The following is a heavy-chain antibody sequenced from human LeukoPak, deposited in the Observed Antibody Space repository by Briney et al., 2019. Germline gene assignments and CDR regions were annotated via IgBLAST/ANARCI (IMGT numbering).Heavy chain of an antibody. CDR3: ARDQKSYYGSGTDAFDI. CDR2: IKQDGSEK. Sequence: GGSLRLSCAASGFTFSSYWMSWVRQAPGKGLEWVANIKQDGSEKYYVDSVKGRFTISRDNAKNSLYLQMNSMRAEDTAVYYCARDQKSYYGSGTDAFDIWGQGTMVTVSS. D-gene: IGHD3-10*01. V-gene: IGHV3-7*01. CDR1: GFTFSSYW. J-gene: IGHJ3*02.